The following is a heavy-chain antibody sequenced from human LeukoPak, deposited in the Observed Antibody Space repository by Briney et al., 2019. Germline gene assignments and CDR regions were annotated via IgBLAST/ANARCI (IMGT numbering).Heavy chain of an antibody. V-gene: IGHV3-21*01. CDR2: ISSSSSYI. CDR3: ARDRGALWYDTSGFAFDI. J-gene: IGHJ3*02. Sequence: GGSLRLSCAASGFTFSSNSMNRVRQAPGQGLEWVSSISSSSSYIFYADSVKGRFTISRDNAKKSLYLQMNSLRAEDTAVYYCARDRGALWYDTSGFAFDIWGQGTMVTVSS. D-gene: IGHD3-22*01. CDR1: GFTFSSNS.